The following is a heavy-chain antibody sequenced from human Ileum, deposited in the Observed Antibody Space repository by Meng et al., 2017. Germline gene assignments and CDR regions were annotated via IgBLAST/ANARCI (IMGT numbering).Heavy chain of an antibody. D-gene: IGHD3-3*01. CDR2: TYYRSKWYS. CDR3: ASGSGSLDY. V-gene: IGHV6-1*01. J-gene: IGHJ4*02. CDR1: GGSVSSNIAA. Sequence: QGQLRRSGPGLVKPPQPLSLTCAVSGGSVSSNIAAWNWIRQSPLRGLEWLGRTYYRSKWYSEYAASVKSRISITPDTSKNQFSLQMNSVTPEDTAVYYCASGSGSLDYWGPGTLVTVSS.